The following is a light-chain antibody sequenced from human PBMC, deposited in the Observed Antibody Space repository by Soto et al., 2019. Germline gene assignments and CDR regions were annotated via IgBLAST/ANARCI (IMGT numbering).Light chain of an antibody. CDR1: SNDVGGYNY. CDR2: EAS. Sequence: QSALTQPASVSGSPGQSITIYCTGTSNDVGGYNYVSWYQQHPGKAPKLMIYEASKRPSGVPDRFSGSKSGNTASLTVSGLQAEDEADYYCSSYAGSNNVVFGGGTKVTVL. V-gene: IGLV2-8*01. CDR3: SSYAGSNNVV. J-gene: IGLJ2*01.